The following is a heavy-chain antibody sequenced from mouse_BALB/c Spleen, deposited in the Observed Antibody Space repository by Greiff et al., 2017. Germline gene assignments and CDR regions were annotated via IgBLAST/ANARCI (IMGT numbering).Heavy chain of an antibody. J-gene: IGHJ4*01. CDR3: ARDEGMGAMDY. CDR2: ISDGGSYT. CDR1: GFTFSDYY. V-gene: IGHV5-4*02. Sequence: EVKLQESGGGLVKPGGSLKLSCAASGFTFSDYYMYWVRQTPEKRLEWVATISDGGSYTYYPDSVKGRFTISRDNAKNNLYLQMSSLKSEDTAMYYCARDEGMGAMDYWGQGTSVTVSS. D-gene: IGHD2-10*02.